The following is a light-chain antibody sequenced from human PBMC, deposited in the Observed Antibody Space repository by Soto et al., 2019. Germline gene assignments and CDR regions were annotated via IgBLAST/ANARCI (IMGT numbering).Light chain of an antibody. Sequence: EIVMTQSPATLSVSPGEGATLSCRASQSVSSNLAWYQQIPGQAPRLLIYGASTRATGIPARFSGSGSGTEFTLTISSLQSEDFALYYCHQRQSWPRTFGHGTKVDI. V-gene: IGKV3-15*01. J-gene: IGKJ3*01. CDR1: QSVSSN. CDR3: HQRQSWPRT. CDR2: GAS.